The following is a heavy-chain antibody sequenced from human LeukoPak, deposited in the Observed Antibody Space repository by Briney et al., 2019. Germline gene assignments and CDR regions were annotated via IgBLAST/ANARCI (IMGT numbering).Heavy chain of an antibody. CDR2: ISSSSSYI. V-gene: IGHV3-21*01. CDR1: GFTFSSYS. D-gene: IGHD2-2*01. J-gene: IGHJ6*03. Sequence: NPGGSLRLSCAASGFTFSSYSMNWVRQAPGKGLEWVSSISSSSSYIYYADSVKGRFTISRDNAKNSPYLQMNSLRAEDTAVYYCAKAPLQVVPAFRYYYYMDVWGKGTTVTVSS. CDR3: AKAPLQVVPAFRYYYYMDV.